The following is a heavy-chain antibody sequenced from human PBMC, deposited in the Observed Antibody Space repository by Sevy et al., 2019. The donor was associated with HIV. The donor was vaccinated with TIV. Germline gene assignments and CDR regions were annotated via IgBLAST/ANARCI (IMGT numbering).Heavy chain of an antibody. CDR1: GFTFSKYG. CDR3: VRGAGYYDSSGANCDY. V-gene: IGHV3-33*01. J-gene: IGHJ4*02. CDR2: IGYDGSNK. Sequence: GGSLRLSCAASGFTFSKYGMHWVRQAPGKGLECVALIGYDGSNKYYADSVKGRFTISRDNSKNTLYLQMNSLRAEDTAVYYCVRGAGYYDSSGANCDYWGQGTLVTVSS. D-gene: IGHD3-22*01.